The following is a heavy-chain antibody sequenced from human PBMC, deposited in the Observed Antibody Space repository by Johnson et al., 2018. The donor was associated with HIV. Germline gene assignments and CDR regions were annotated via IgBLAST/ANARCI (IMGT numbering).Heavy chain of an antibody. V-gene: IGHV3-30*04. Sequence: QVQLVESGGDVVQPGRSLRLSCAASGFTLSDYAVHWVRQTPGNGLEWVAVISYDGSNKYYADSVKGRFTISRDNSKNTLYLQMNSLRAEDTAVYYCARGRPDDYGGNADGAFDIWGQGTMVTVSS. CDR2: ISYDGSNK. CDR3: ARGRPDDYGGNADGAFDI. D-gene: IGHD4-23*01. CDR1: GFTLSDYA. J-gene: IGHJ3*02.